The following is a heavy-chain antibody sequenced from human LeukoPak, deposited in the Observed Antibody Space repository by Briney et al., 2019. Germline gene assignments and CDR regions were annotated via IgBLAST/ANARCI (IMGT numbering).Heavy chain of an antibody. CDR3: GIPLSIGSLGD. CDR1: GGTFSSYA. J-gene: IGHJ4*02. CDR2: IIPIFGTA. Sequence: GASVKVSCKASGGTFSSYAISWVRQAPGQGLEWVGRIIPIFGTANYAQKFQGRVTITTDESTSTAYMELSSLRSEDTAVYYCGIPLSIGSLGDWGQGTLVTVSS. D-gene: IGHD6-19*01. V-gene: IGHV1-69*05.